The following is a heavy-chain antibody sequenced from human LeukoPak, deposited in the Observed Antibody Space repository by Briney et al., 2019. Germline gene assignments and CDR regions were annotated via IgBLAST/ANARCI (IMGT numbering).Heavy chain of an antibody. J-gene: IGHJ4*02. CDR2: ISSSSSYI. D-gene: IGHD2-2*01. Sequence: GGSLRLSCAASGFTFSSYSMNWVRQAPGKGLEWVSSISSSSSYIYYADSVKDRFTISRDNAKNSLYLQMNSLRAEDTAVYYCARTGLYCSSTSCYIDYWGQGTLVTVSS. V-gene: IGHV3-21*01. CDR3: ARTGLYCSSTSCYIDY. CDR1: GFTFSSYS.